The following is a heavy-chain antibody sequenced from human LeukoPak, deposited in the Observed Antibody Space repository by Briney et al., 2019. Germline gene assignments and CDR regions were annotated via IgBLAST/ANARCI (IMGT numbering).Heavy chain of an antibody. Sequence: APVKVSCKASEYTFTGYYMHWVRQAPGQGLEWMGWINPNSGGTNYAQKFQGRVTMTRDTSISTAYMELSRLRSDDTAVYYCARDQVREDWFDPWGQGTLVTVSS. J-gene: IGHJ5*02. CDR2: INPNSGGT. D-gene: IGHD4-4*01. V-gene: IGHV1-2*02. CDR3: ARDQVREDWFDP. CDR1: EYTFTGYY.